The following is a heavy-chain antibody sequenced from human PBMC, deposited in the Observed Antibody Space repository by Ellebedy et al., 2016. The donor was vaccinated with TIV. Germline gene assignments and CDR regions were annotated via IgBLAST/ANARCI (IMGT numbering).Heavy chain of an antibody. Sequence: GESLKISCAASGFTFSGFTMNWVRQAPGKGLEWVSSISSSGTYIHNADSVKGRFIISSDNAKNSLYLQMNSLRVEDTAIYYCARPAAAYSSSWYDFDCWGQGTLVTVSS. CDR1: GFTFSGFT. D-gene: IGHD6-13*01. V-gene: IGHV3-21*01. CDR2: ISSSGTYI. J-gene: IGHJ4*02. CDR3: ARPAAAYSSSWYDFDC.